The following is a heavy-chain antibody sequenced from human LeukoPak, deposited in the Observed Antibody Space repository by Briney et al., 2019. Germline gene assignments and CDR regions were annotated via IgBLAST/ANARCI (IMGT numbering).Heavy chain of an antibody. V-gene: IGHV1-2*02. CDR1: GYTFTGYY. CDR2: INPNSGGT. CDR3: ARGNTKKLAFDY. D-gene: IGHD2-2*01. Sequence: ASVKASCKASGYTFTGYYMHWVRQAPGQGLAWMGWINPNSGGTNYAQKFQGRVTMTRDTSISTAYMELSRLRSDDTAVYYCARGNTKKLAFDYWGQGTLVTVSS. J-gene: IGHJ4*02.